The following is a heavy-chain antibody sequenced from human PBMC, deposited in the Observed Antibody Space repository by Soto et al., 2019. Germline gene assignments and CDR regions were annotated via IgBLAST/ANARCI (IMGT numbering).Heavy chain of an antibody. CDR3: ARVAIPNINFGFADY. V-gene: IGHV3-64*01. J-gene: IGHJ4*02. Sequence: LRLSCAASGFTFSSYAMHWVRQAPGKGLEYVSAISSNGGSTYYANSVKGRFTISRDNSKNTLYLQMGSLRAEDMAVYYCARVAIPNINFGFADYWGQGTLVTVSS. CDR2: ISSNGGST. D-gene: IGHD3-10*01. CDR1: GFTFSSYA.